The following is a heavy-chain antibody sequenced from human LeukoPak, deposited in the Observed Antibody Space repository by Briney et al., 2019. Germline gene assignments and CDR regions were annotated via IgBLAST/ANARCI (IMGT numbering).Heavy chain of an antibody. J-gene: IGHJ4*02. CDR1: GDSISDINHY. V-gene: IGHV4-39*01. D-gene: IGHD3-3*02. Sequence: PSETLSLTCTVSGDSISDINHYWGWIRQPPGKELEWIGNIYYTGRTFYNPSLKSRVTISRDTSKNQFSLKLSSLTTADTAVYYCARHGPTHLWSGYQFDSWGQGTMITVSS. CDR2: IYYTGRT. CDR3: ARHGPTHLWSGYQFDS.